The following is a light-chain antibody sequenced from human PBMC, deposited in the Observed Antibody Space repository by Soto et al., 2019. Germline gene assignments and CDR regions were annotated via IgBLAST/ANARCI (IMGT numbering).Light chain of an antibody. J-gene: IGLJ1*01. CDR2: EVT. CDR1: SSDVGGYNY. Sequence: QSALTQPRSASGSPGQSVTISCTGTSSDVGGYNYVSWYQQHPGKAPKLLIYEVTKRPSGVPDRFSGSKSGNTASLTVSGLQAEDEADYYCSSYVASKSSVFGTGTKLTVL. V-gene: IGLV2-8*01. CDR3: SSYVASKSSV.